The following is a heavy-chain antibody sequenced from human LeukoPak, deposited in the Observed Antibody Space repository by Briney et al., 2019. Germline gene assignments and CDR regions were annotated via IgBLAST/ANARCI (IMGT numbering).Heavy chain of an antibody. Sequence: KPSETLSLTCTVSGGSLSTYYWSWLRQPPGKGLEWMGYIYYTGSTNYNPSLKSRVTISVDTSKNQFSLRLSSVTAADTAVYYCARASGGYFNNWFDPWGQGTLVTVSS. D-gene: IGHD3-22*01. J-gene: IGHJ5*02. V-gene: IGHV4-59*01. CDR2: IYYTGST. CDR1: GGSLSTYY. CDR3: ARASGGYFNNWFDP.